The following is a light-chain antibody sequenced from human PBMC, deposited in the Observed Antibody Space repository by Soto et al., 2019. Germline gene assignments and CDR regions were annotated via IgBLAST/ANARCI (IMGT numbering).Light chain of an antibody. Sequence: DIALTQSPLSRPVTPGEAATISCRSSQSLMDSRGYVFLDWYVQKPGQSPQLLIFLASNRASGVPDRFSDSVSDTDFTLRISRVEAEDVGLYFCMQALKTPYTFGLGTKLELK. J-gene: IGKJ2*01. CDR2: LAS. CDR3: MQALKTPYT. CDR1: QSLMDSRGYVF. V-gene: IGKV2-28*01.